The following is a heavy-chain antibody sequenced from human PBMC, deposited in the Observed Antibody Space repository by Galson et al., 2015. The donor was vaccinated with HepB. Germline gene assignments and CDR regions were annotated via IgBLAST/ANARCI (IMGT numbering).Heavy chain of an antibody. CDR1: GYSFTSHW. D-gene: IGHD6-19*01. CDR2: IYPGDSDT. V-gene: IGHV5-51*01. Sequence: QSGAEVKKPGESLKISCKGSGYSFTSHWIGWVRQMPGKGLEWMGIIYPGDSDTRYSPSFQGQVTISADKSISTAYLQWSSLKASDTAMYYCARHNEETYSSGWYHAFDIWGQGTMVTVSS. J-gene: IGHJ3*02. CDR3: ARHNEETYSSGWYHAFDI.